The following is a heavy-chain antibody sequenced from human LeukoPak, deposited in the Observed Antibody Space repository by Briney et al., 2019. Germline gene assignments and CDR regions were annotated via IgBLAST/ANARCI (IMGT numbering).Heavy chain of an antibody. J-gene: IGHJ6*03. CDR1: GGSMSSTSYY. CDR2: VYYSGST. CDR3: ATQPGYYYYMDV. V-gene: IGHV4-39*01. Sequence: SETLSLTCTVSGGSMSSTSYYWDWIRQSPEKGLEWIGSVYYSGSTYYNPSLKSRVTISVDTSKNQFSLKLSSVTAADTAVYYCATQPGYYYYMDVWGEGTMVTVSS.